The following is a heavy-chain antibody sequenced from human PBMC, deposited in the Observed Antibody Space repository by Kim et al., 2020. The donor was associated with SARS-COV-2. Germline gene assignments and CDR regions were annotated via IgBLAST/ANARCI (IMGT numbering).Heavy chain of an antibody. D-gene: IGHD2-15*01. CDR1: GGSISSYY. J-gene: IGHJ4*02. CDR2: IYYSGST. Sequence: SETLSLTCTVSGGSISSYYWSWIRQPPGKGLEWIGYIYYSGSTNYNPSLKSRVTISVDTSKNQFSLKLSSVTAADTAVYYCARFSKIVSSPPRGYCSGGSCYQYYFDYWGQGTLVTVSS. V-gene: IGHV4-59*01. CDR3: ARFSKIVSSPPRGYCSGGSCYQYYFDY.